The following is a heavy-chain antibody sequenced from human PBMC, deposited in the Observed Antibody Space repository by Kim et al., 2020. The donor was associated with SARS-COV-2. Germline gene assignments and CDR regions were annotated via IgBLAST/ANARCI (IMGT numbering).Heavy chain of an antibody. Sequence: GGSLRLSCAASGFTFSNAWMSWVRQAPGKGLEWVGRIKSKTDGGTTDYAAPVKGRFTISRDDSKNTLYLQMNSLKTEDTAVYYCTTYTGTYYYDSSGYQDAFDIWGQGTMVTVSS. CDR3: TTYTGTYYYDSSGYQDAFDI. CDR1: GFTFSNAW. CDR2: IKSKTDGGTT. D-gene: IGHD3-22*01. J-gene: IGHJ3*02. V-gene: IGHV3-15*01.